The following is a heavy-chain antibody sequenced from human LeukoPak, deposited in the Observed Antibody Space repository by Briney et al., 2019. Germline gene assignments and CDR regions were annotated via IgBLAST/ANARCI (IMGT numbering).Heavy chain of an antibody. J-gene: IGHJ4*02. CDR2: IKSKTDGGTT. D-gene: IGHD1-1*01. V-gene: IGHV3-15*01. CDR1: GFTFCNVR. CDR3: TTAELYYWNDGVY. Sequence: GGSLRLSCAASGFTFCNVRMKWVRQAPGKGREWVGHIKSKTDGGTTDYAAPVKGRFTISRDESKNTLNLQINSLKDEDNTVYYCTTAELYYWNDGVYWGQGTLVTVSS.